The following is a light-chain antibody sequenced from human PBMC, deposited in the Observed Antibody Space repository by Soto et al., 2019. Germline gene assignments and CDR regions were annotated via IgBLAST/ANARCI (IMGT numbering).Light chain of an antibody. CDR1: SSNLGSNY. CDR2: RHN. CDR3: AAWDDSLSGPVV. Sequence: QSVLTQPPSASGTPGQRVTISCSGSSSNLGSNYVYWYQQLPGTAPKLLIYRHNQRPSGVPDRFSGSKSGTSASLAISGLRSEDEADYYCAAWDDSLSGPVVFGGGTKVTVL. V-gene: IGLV1-47*01. J-gene: IGLJ2*01.